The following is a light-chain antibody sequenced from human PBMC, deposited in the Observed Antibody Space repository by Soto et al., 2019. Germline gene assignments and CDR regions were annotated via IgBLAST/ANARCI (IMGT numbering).Light chain of an antibody. CDR1: QDIGND. CDR3: LQDHDDSWT. CDR2: AAS. V-gene: IGKV1-6*01. J-gene: IGKJ1*01. Sequence: AIKITQSPASLSASVGDRVTITCRASQDIGNDLGWYQQKPGKAPKLLIYAASNLQSGVPSRFRGSRSGTEFTLTVSSLQPADFATYYCLQDHDDSWTFGQGTKWIS.